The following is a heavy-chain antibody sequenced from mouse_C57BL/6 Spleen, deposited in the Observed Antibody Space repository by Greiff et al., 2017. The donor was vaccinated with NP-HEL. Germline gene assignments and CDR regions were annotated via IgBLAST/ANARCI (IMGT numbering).Heavy chain of an antibody. V-gene: IGHV1-55*01. CDR2: IYPGSGST. CDR1: GYTFTSYW. Sequence: QVQLQQPGAELVKPGASVKMSCKASGYTFTSYWITWVKQRPGQGLEWIGDIYPGSGSTNYNEKFKSKATLTVDTSSSTSYMQRSSLTSEDSAVYYWARGIITTVVAPYFDVWGTGTTVTVSS. J-gene: IGHJ1*03. D-gene: IGHD1-1*01. CDR3: ARGIITTVVAPYFDV.